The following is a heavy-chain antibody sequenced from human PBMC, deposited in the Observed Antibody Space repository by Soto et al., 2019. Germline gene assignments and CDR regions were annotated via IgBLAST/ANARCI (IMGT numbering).Heavy chain of an antibody. V-gene: IGHV3-23*01. CDR3: ALPMVVQLVRVAFDY. CDR2: ISGSGDST. CDR1: GFTFSSYA. J-gene: IGHJ4*02. Sequence: EVQLLESGGGLVQPGGSLRLACATSGFTFSSYAMSCVRQAPGKGLEWVSGISGSGDSTYYADSVKGRFTISRDNSESTLYLQMNSVGAEDTAVDYCALPMVVQLVRVAFDYWGQGTLVTVSS. D-gene: IGHD6-6*01.